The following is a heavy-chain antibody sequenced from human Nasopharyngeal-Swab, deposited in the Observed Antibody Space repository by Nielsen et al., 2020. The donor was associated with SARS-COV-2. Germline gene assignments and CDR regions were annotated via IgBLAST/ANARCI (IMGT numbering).Heavy chain of an antibody. CDR3: ARDLFHSSSWYEDY. Sequence: GESLKISCAASGFTFRSYAMHWVRQAPGKGLEWVAVISYDGSNKYYADSVKGRFTISRDNSKNTLYLQMNSLRAEGTAVYYCARDLFHSSSWYEDYWGQGTLVTVSS. V-gene: IGHV3-30*04. CDR2: ISYDGSNK. D-gene: IGHD6-13*01. CDR1: GFTFRSYA. J-gene: IGHJ4*02.